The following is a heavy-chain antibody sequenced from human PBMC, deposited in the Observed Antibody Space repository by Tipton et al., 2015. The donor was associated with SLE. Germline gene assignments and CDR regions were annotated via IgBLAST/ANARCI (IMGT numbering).Heavy chain of an antibody. CDR3: AREQRLVPDY. D-gene: IGHD6-19*01. CDR1: GGSIISGDYF. J-gene: IGHJ4*02. CDR2: ISDNGIT. Sequence: LRLSCTVSGGSIISGDYFWTWIRQPPGKGLEWIGYISDNGITYYSPSLKSRVTLSVDSSKNQISLRLISVTAADTAVYYCAREQRLVPDYWGQGTLVSVSS. V-gene: IGHV4-30-4*01.